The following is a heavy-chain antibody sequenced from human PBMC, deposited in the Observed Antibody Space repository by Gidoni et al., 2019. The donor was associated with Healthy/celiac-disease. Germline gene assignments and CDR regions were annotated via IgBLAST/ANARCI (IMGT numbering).Heavy chain of an antibody. Sequence: EVQLLESGGGLVQPGGSLRLSCAASGFTFSSYAMSWVRQAPGKGLEWVSAISGSGGSTYYADSVKGRLTISRDNSKNTLYLQMNSLRAEDTAVYYCAKDPWPLGATAYYFDYWGQGTLVTVSS. CDR1: GFTFSSYA. CDR3: AKDPWPLGATAYYFDY. D-gene: IGHD1-26*01. V-gene: IGHV3-23*01. CDR2: ISGSGGST. J-gene: IGHJ4*02.